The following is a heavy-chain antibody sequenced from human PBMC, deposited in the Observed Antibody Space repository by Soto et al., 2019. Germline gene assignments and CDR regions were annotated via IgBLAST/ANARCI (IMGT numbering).Heavy chain of an antibody. CDR2: ISYDGSNK. CDR3: AGLGYGSGEDYYYYGMDV. D-gene: IGHD3-10*01. J-gene: IGHJ6*02. CDR1: GFTFSSYA. V-gene: IGHV3-30-3*01. Sequence: QVQLVESGGGVVQPGRSLRLSCAASGFTFSSYAMHWVRQAPGKGLEWVAVISYDGSNKYYADSVKGRFTISRDNSKNTLYLQMNSLGAEDTAVYYCAGLGYGSGEDYYYYGMDVWGQGTSVTVSS.